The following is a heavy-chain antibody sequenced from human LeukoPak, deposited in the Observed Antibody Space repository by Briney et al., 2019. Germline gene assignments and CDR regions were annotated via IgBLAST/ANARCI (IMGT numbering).Heavy chain of an antibody. D-gene: IGHD3-22*01. CDR3: ARATYYYDSSGYYSRGFLAFDI. V-gene: IGHV4-59*01. CDR2: IYYSGST. CDR1: GGSISSYY. J-gene: IGHJ3*02. Sequence: SETLSLTCTVSGGSISSYYWSWIRQPPGKGLEWIGYIYYSGSTNYNPSLKSRVTISVDTSKNQFSLRLSSVTAADTAVYYCARATYYYDSSGYYSRGFLAFDIWGQGTMVTVSS.